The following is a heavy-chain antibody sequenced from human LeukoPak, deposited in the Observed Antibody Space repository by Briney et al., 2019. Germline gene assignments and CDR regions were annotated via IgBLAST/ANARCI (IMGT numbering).Heavy chain of an antibody. V-gene: IGHV1-2*02. CDR1: GYTFTGYY. CDR3: ASWGLDYGSGSYYKSGGAFDI. Sequence: ASVKVSCKASGYTFTGYYMHWVRQAAGQGLEWMGWINPNSGGTNYAQKFQGRVTMTRDTSISTAYMKLSRLRSDDTAVYYCASWGLDYGSGSYYKSGGAFDIWGQGTMVTVSS. J-gene: IGHJ3*02. CDR2: INPNSGGT. D-gene: IGHD3-10*01.